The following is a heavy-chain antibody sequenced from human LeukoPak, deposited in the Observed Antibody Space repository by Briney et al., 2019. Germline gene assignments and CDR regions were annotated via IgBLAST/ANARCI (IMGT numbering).Heavy chain of an antibody. Sequence: GGSLRLSCAASGFTFSDYYMSWIRQAPGKGLEWVSYISSSGSTIYYADSVKGRFAISRDNAKNSLCLQMNSLRAENTAVYYCARDRGSGWFYDIDYWGQGTLVTVSS. J-gene: IGHJ4*02. CDR2: ISSSGSTI. D-gene: IGHD6-19*01. CDR3: ARDRGSGWFYDIDY. CDR1: GFTFSDYY. V-gene: IGHV3-11*04.